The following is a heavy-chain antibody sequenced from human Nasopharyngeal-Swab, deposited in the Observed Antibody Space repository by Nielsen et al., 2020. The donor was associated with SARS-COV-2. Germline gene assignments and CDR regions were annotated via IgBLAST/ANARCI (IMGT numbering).Heavy chain of an antibody. V-gene: IGHV3-74*01. D-gene: IGHD3-16*02. CDR1: GFTFSSYW. J-gene: IGHJ3*02. Sequence: GESLKISCAASGFTFSSYWMHWVRQAPGKGLVWVSRINSDGSNTNYADSVKGRFTISRDNSKNTLYLQMNSLRAEDTAVYYCARDAVMITFGGVIVSSDAFDIWGQGTMVTVSS. CDR2: INSDGSNT. CDR3: ARDAVMITFGGVIVSSDAFDI.